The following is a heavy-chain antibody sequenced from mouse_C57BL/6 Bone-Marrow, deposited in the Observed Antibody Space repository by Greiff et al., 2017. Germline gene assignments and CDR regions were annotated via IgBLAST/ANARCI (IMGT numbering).Heavy chain of an antibody. J-gene: IGHJ4*01. Sequence: QVQLQQPGAELVKPGASVKMSCKASGYTFTSYWITWVKQRPGQGLEWIGDIYPGSGSTNYNEKFKSKATLPVDTSSSTAYMQLSSLTSEDSAVXYCAREGDDYDEGYYAMDYWGQGTSVTVSS. D-gene: IGHD2-4*01. CDR1: GYTFTSYW. CDR3: AREGDDYDEGYYAMDY. CDR2: IYPGSGST. V-gene: IGHV1-55*01.